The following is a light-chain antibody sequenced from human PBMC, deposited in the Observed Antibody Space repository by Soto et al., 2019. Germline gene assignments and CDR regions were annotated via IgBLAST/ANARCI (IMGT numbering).Light chain of an antibody. V-gene: IGKV4-1*01. J-gene: IGKJ4*01. CDR3: QQYYSIPLT. CDR2: WAS. CDR1: QSALYSSSNKNY. Sequence: DVVMTQSADSLAVSLGERATINCKSSQSALYSSSNKNYLAWYQQKPGQPPKLLIYWASTRESGVPDRFSGSGSGTDFTLTIVSLQAEDVAVYYCQQYYSIPLTFGGGTKVEIK.